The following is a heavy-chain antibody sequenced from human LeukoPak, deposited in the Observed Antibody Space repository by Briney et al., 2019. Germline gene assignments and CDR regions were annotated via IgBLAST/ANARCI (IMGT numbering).Heavy chain of an antibody. J-gene: IGHJ4*02. V-gene: IGHV1-69*13. CDR2: IIPIFGTA. CDR3: ARVIDSSGWYPVEY. D-gene: IGHD6-19*01. Sequence: ASVKVSCKASGGTFSSYAISWVRQAPGQGLEWMGGIIPIFGTANYAQKFQGRVTITADESTSTAYMELSSLRSEDTAVYYCARVIDSSGWYPVEYWGQGTPVTVSS. CDR1: GGTFSSYA.